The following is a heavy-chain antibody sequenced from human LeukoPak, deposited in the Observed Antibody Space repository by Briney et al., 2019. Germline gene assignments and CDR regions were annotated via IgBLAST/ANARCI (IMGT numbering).Heavy chain of an antibody. CDR1: GFTFSSYA. CDR2: ISISGSTT. Sequence: PGGSLRLSCAASGFTFSSYAMSWVRQAPGKGLEWVSAISISGSTTYYADSVKGRFTISRDNSKSTLYLQMNSLRAEDTAVYYCATSKDFQHWGQGTLVTVSS. V-gene: IGHV3-23*01. CDR3: ATSKDFQH. D-gene: IGHD2-2*01. J-gene: IGHJ1*01.